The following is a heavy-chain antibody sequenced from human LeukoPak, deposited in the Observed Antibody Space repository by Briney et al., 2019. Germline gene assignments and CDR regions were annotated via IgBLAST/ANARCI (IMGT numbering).Heavy chain of an antibody. CDR3: TTREIVVEPAQTSMVRGVLWRSDF. V-gene: IGHV1-24*01. J-gene: IGHJ4*01. CDR2: FDPKEGER. D-gene: IGHD3-10*01. CDR1: GDTLTELS. Sequence: ASVKVSCKVSGDTLTELSMHWVRQAPGKGLEWMGGFDPKEGERVYAQNFQGRFTMTEDTSSGTAYMELNSLRSEDTAVYYCTTREIVVEPAQTSMVRGVLWRSDFWGHGTLATVSS.